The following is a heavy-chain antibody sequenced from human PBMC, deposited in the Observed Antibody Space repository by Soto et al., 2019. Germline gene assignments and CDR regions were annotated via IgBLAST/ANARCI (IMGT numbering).Heavy chain of an antibody. V-gene: IGHV5-10-1*01. D-gene: IGHD6-13*01. CDR3: ARLPLAAAYSDANS. Sequence: GESLKISCKGSGYSFTRYWITWVRQMPGKGLEWMGRIDPSDSYTNYSPSFQGHVTISADKSISTAYLQWNSLKASDTAMYYCARLPLAAAYSDANSWGQGTLVTVSS. CDR2: IDPSDSYT. CDR1: GYSFTRYW. J-gene: IGHJ4*02.